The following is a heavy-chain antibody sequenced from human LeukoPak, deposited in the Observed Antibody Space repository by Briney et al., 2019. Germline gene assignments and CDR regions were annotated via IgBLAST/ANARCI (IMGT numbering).Heavy chain of an antibody. V-gene: IGHV4-34*01. D-gene: IGHD4-11*01. J-gene: IGHJ6*03. CDR3: ASGAYSYYYLDV. Sequence: SETLSLTCAVYGGSFSGYYWSWIRQPPGKGLEWIGEINHSGSPNYNPSLKSRVTISVDTSKNQFSLKLSYVTDADTAVYYCASGAYSYYYLDVWGKGTTVTISS. CDR2: INHSGSP. CDR1: GGSFSGYY.